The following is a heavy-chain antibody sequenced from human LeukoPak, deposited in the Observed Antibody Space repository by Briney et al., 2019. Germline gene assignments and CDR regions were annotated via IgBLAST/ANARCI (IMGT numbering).Heavy chain of an antibody. V-gene: IGHV4-61*02. CDR3: ARSTAYYDSSAPDY. CDR2: IYTSGST. CDR1: GGSISSGSYY. J-gene: IGHJ4*02. D-gene: IGHD3-22*01. Sequence: SETLSLTCTVSGGSISSGSYYWSWIRQPAGKGLEWIGRIYTSGSTNYNPSLKSRFTISVDTSKNQFSLKLSSVTAADTAVYYCARSTAYYDSSAPDYWGQGTLVTVSS.